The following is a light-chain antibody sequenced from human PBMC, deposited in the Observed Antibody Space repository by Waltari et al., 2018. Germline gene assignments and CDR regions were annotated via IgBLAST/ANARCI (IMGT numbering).Light chain of an antibody. CDR3: ATWDDSLNAWV. V-gene: IGLV1-44*01. CDR1: YSTLGRNS. Sequence: QSVLTQPPSASGTPGHGVPISCPGSYSTLGRNSVTWYQHLPEAAPKLLIYIDNQRPSGVPDRFSGSKSGTSASLAISGLQSEDEAVYHCATWDDSLNAWVFGGGTKVTVL. J-gene: IGLJ3*02. CDR2: IDN.